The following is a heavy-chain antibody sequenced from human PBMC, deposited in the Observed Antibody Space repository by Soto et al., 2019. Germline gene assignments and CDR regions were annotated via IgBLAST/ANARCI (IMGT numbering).Heavy chain of an antibody. CDR1: GGSISSGGYY. Sequence: QVQLQESGPGLVKPSQTLSLTCTVSGGSISSGGYYWSWIRQHPGKGLEGIGDIYHSGSTYYNPSLKSRVTISVDTSKSQVSPKLSSVTAAATAVYYCARSFGVAAAAPFDYWGQGTLVTVSS. CDR3: ARSFGVAAAAPFDY. CDR2: IYHSGST. J-gene: IGHJ4*02. D-gene: IGHD6-13*01. V-gene: IGHV4-31*03.